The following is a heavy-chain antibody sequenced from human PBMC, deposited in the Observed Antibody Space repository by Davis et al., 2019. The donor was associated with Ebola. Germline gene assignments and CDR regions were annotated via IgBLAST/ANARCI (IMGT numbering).Heavy chain of an antibody. CDR2: IYPGDSDT. CDR1: GYTFTTYW. CDR3: ARRGGWSGAFLDY. J-gene: IGHJ4*02. D-gene: IGHD3-3*02. Sequence: LRLSCKGSGYTFTTYWIGWVRQMPGKGLEWMGIIYPGDSDTRYSPSFQGQVTISADKSISTAYLQWSSLKASDTAMYYCARRGGWSGAFLDYWGQGTLVTVSS. V-gene: IGHV5-51*01.